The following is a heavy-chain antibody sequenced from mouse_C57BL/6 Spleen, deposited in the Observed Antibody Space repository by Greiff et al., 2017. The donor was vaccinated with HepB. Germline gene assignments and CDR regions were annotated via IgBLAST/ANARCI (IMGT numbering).Heavy chain of an antibody. V-gene: IGHV1-15*01. CDR3: TRSAGTGAFDY. CDR1: GYTFTDYE. J-gene: IGHJ2*01. D-gene: IGHD4-1*01. Sequence: VQLQQSGAELVRPGASVTLSCKASGYTFTDYEMHWVKQTPVHGLEWIGAIDPETGGTAYNQKFKGKAILTADKSSSKAYMELRSLTSEDSAVYYCTRSAGTGAFDYWGQGTTLTVSS. CDR2: IDPETGGT.